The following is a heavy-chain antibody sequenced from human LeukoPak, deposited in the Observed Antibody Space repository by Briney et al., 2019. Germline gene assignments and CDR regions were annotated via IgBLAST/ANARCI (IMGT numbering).Heavy chain of an antibody. V-gene: IGHV3-15*01. Sequence: GGSLRLSCAASGFTFSNAWMSWVRQAPGKGLEWVGGIKSKTDGGTTDYAAPVKGRFTISRDDSKNTLYLQMNSLKTEDTAVYYCTTVDTAMVSRRAFDIWGQGTMLTVSS. CDR1: GFTFSNAW. CDR3: TTVDTAMVSRRAFDI. J-gene: IGHJ3*02. CDR2: IKSKTDGGTT. D-gene: IGHD5-18*01.